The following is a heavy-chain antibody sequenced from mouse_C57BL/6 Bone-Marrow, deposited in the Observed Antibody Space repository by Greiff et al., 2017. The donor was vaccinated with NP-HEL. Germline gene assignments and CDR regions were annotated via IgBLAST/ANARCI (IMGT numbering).Heavy chain of an antibody. V-gene: IGHV1-82*01. Sequence: QVHVKQSGPELVKPGASVKISCKASGYAFSSSWMNWVKQRPGQGLAWIGRIYPGDGDTNYNGKFKGKATLTADKSSSTAYMQLSSLTSEDSAVYCCSYDYDKAMDYWGQGTSVTVSS. CDR2: IYPGDGDT. D-gene: IGHD2-4*01. J-gene: IGHJ4*01. CDR3: SYDYDKAMDY. CDR1: GYAFSSSW.